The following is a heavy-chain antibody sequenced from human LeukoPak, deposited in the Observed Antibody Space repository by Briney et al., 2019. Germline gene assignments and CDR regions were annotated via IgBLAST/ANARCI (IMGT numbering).Heavy chain of an antibody. Sequence: GGSLRLSCAASGFTFSAHSMTWVRQAPGKGLEWVSGISASGDATFYADSVKGRFTISRDNSKNTVDLQMNSLRAEDTAVYYCARDRTIYSSNWYDALDIWGQGTMVTVSS. CDR1: GFTFSAHS. D-gene: IGHD6-13*01. J-gene: IGHJ3*02. CDR2: ISASGDAT. V-gene: IGHV3-23*01. CDR3: ARDRTIYSSNWYDALDI.